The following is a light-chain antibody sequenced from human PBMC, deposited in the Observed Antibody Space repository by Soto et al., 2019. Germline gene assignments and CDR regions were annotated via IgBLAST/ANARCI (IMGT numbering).Light chain of an antibody. CDR3: QHRHN. Sequence: EVVLTQSPATLSLSPGDRATLSCRASQSVSIDFALYQQKPGQAPRLLIYDASNRATGIPASVSGGGSGTDFTRTISSLEPEDFAVYYWQHRHNVGPGTEAHLK. CDR1: QSVSID. CDR2: DAS. V-gene: IGKV3-11*01. J-gene: IGKJ3*01.